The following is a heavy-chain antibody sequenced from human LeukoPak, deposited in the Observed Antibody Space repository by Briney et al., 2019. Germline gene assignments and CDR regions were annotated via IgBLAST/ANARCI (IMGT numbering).Heavy chain of an antibody. CDR1: GFTFSNYG. V-gene: IGHV3-23*01. J-gene: IGHJ4*02. Sequence: GGSLRLSCAASGFTFSNYGMTWVRQAPGKGLEWVSAISGSGGSTYYADSVKGRFTISRDNSKNTLYLQMNSLRAEDTAVYYCAKARSVTLLDYWGQGTLVTVSS. D-gene: IGHD4-17*01. CDR2: ISGSGGST. CDR3: AKARSVTLLDY.